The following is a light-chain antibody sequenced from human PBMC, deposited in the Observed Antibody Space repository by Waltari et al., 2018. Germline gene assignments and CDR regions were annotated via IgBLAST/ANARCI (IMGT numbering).Light chain of an antibody. CDR2: KAS. CDR1: QSISNW. J-gene: IGKJ5*01. V-gene: IGKV1-5*03. CDR3: QQYNSYSIT. Sequence: DIQMTQSPSTLSASVGDRVTITCRASQSISNWLAWYQQKPGKAPKLLIYKASNLESGVPSRFSGSGSGTEFILTINSLQPDDLATYYCQQYNSYSITFGQGTRLEIK.